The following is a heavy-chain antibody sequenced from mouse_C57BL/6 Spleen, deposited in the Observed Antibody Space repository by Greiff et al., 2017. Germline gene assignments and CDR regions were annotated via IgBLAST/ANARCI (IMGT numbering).Heavy chain of an antibody. CDR2: INPNNGGT. Sequence: DVQLQESGPELVKPGASVKMSCKASGYTFTDYNMHWVNQSHGKSLEWIGYINPNNGGTSYNQKFKGKATLTVNKSSSTAYMELRSLTSEDSAVYYCAREGYYSMFAYWGQGTLVTVSA. D-gene: IGHD2-5*01. CDR1: GYTFTDYN. J-gene: IGHJ3*01. V-gene: IGHV1-22*01. CDR3: AREGYYSMFAY.